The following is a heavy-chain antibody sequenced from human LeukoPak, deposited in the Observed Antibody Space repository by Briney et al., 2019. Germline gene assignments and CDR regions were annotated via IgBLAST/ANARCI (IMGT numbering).Heavy chain of an antibody. Sequence: GRSLRLSCAASGFTFSSYAMHWVRQAPGKGLEWVAVISYDGSNKYYADSVKGRFTISRDNSKNTLYLQMNSLRAEDTAVYYCTSLTLTTVTTFGWFDPRGQGTLVTVSS. D-gene: IGHD4-17*01. V-gene: IGHV3-30-3*01. CDR1: GFTFSSYA. CDR3: TSLTLTTVTTFGWFDP. CDR2: ISYDGSNK. J-gene: IGHJ5*02.